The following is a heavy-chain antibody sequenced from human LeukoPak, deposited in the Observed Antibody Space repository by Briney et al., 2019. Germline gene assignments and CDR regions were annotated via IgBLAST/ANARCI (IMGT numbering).Heavy chain of an antibody. V-gene: IGHV3-30-3*01. CDR1: GFTFSSYA. D-gene: IGHD1-26*01. J-gene: IGHJ4*02. CDR2: ISYDGSNK. CDR3: ARGWELTEFDY. Sequence: PGRSLRLSCAASGFTFSSYAMHWLRQAPGKGLEWVAVISYDGSNKYYADSVKGRFTISRDNSKNTLYLQMKRLRAEDTAVYYCARGWELTEFDYWRQGPLVTVSS.